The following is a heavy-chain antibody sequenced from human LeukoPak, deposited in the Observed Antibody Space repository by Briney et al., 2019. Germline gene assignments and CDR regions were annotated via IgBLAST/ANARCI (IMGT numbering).Heavy chain of an antibody. CDR2: ISGSGGST. V-gene: IGHV3-23*01. D-gene: IGHD3-10*01. CDR1: GFTFSSYA. Sequence: GGSLRLSCAASGFTFSSYAMSWVRQAPGKGLEWVSAISGSGGSTYYADSVKGRFTISRDNSKNTLYLQMNSLRAEDTAVYYCAKDLAYGSGSHNTFDYWGQGTLVTVSS. CDR3: AKDLAYGSGSHNTFDY. J-gene: IGHJ4*02.